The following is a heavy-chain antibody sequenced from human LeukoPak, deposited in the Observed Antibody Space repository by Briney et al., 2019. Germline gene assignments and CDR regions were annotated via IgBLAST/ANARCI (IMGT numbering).Heavy chain of an antibody. CDR1: GFTFSSYT. D-gene: IGHD2-21*02. V-gene: IGHV3-23*01. J-gene: IGHJ4*02. CDR3: ARGSKKHIVVVTAIPPFDY. Sequence: GGSLRLSCAASGFTFSSYTMSWVRQAPGKGLEWVSAISGSGGSTYYADSVKGRFTISRDNSKNTQYLQMNSLRAEDTAVYYCARGSKKHIVVVTAIPPFDYWGQGTLVTVSS. CDR2: ISGSGGST.